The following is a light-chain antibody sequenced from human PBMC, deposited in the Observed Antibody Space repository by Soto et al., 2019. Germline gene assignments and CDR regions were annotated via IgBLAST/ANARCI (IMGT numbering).Light chain of an antibody. CDR2: EVS. CDR3: SSYTSSSTLV. CDR1: SSDVCSYNR. J-gene: IGLJ2*01. Sequence: QSALTQPPSVSGSPGQSVTISCTGTSSDVCSYNRVSWYQQSPGTAPKLMIFEVSNRPSGVPDRFSGSKSGNTASLTISGLQAEDEGDYSCSSYTSSSTLVFGGGTKLTVL. V-gene: IGLV2-18*02.